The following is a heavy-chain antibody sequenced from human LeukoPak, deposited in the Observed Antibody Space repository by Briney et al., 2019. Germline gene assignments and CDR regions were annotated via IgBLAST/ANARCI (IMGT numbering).Heavy chain of an antibody. Sequence: SETLSLTCAVYGGSFSGYYWSWIRQPPGKVLEWIGEINHSGSTNYNPSLKSRVTISVDTSKNQFSLKLSSVTAADTAVYYCARRSSGWYRGGYYFDYWGQGTLVTVSS. CDR3: ARRSSGWYRGGYYFDY. CDR1: GGSFSGYY. J-gene: IGHJ4*02. V-gene: IGHV4-34*01. D-gene: IGHD6-19*01. CDR2: INHSGST.